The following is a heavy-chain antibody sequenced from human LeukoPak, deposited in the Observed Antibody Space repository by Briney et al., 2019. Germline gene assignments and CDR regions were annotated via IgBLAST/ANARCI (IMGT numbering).Heavy chain of an antibody. J-gene: IGHJ4*02. CDR3: ARDSYSSSWHFDY. CDR2: IYHSGST. Sequence: PSETLSLTCAVSGYSISSAYYWGWIRQPPGKGREWIGSIYHSGSTYYNPSLKSRVTISVDTSKNQFSLKLSSVTAADTAVYYCARDSYSSSWHFDYWGQGTLVTVSS. D-gene: IGHD6-13*01. V-gene: IGHV4-38-2*02. CDR1: GYSISSAYY.